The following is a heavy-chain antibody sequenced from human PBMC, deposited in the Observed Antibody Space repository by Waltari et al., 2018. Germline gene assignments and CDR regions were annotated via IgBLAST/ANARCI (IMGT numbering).Heavy chain of an antibody. CDR1: GYTFTSYY. CDR3: ARDLPRPPGDWVLFDY. CDR2: INPSGGSK. V-gene: IGHV1-46*01. D-gene: IGHD2-21*01. Sequence: QVQLVQSGAEVKKPGASVKVSCKASGYTFTSYYMHWVRQAPGQGLEWMGIINPSGGSKSYAQKFQGRVTMTRDTSTSTVYMELSSLRSEDTAVYYCARDLPRPPGDWVLFDYWGQGTLVTVSS. J-gene: IGHJ4*02.